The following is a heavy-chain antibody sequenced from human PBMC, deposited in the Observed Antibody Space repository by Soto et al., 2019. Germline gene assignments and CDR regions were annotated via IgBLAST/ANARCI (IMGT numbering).Heavy chain of an antibody. CDR1: GYTFTSYG. Sequence: GASVKVSCKASGYTFTSYGISWVRQAPGQGLEWMGWISAYNGNTNYAQKLQGRVTMTTDTSTSTAYMELRSLRSDDTAVYYCARDLVVRGVIIGYDAFDIWGQGTMVTVSS. J-gene: IGHJ3*02. CDR2: ISAYNGNT. V-gene: IGHV1-18*01. CDR3: ARDLVVRGVIIGYDAFDI. D-gene: IGHD3-10*01.